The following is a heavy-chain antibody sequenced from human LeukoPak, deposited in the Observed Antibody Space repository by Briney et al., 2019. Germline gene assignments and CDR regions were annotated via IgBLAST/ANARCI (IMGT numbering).Heavy chain of an antibody. CDR3: ARDNDYSSGWYGARDDAFDI. CDR2: INPNGGGT. Sequence: ASVKVSCKASGYTFTGYYMHWVRQAPGQGLEWMGWINPNGGGTNYAQKFQGRVTMTRDTSISTAYMELSRLRSDDTAVYYCARDNDYSSGWYGARDDAFDIWGQGTMVTVSS. CDR1: GYTFTGYY. V-gene: IGHV1-2*02. J-gene: IGHJ3*02. D-gene: IGHD6-19*01.